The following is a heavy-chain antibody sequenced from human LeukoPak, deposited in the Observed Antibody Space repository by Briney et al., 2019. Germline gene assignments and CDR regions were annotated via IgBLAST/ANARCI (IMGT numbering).Heavy chain of an antibody. V-gene: IGHV1-18*01. Sequence: ASVKVSCKASGYTFTSYGISWVRQAPGQGLEWMGWISAYNGNTNYAQKLQGRVTMTTDTSTSTAYMELRSLRSDDTAVYYCARTSYLEWLDWYFDLWGRGTLVTVSS. J-gene: IGHJ2*01. CDR3: ARTSYLEWLDWYFDL. CDR2: ISAYNGNT. CDR1: GYTFTSYG. D-gene: IGHD3-3*01.